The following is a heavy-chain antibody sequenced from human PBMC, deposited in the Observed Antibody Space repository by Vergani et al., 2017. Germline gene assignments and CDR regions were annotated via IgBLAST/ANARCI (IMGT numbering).Heavy chain of an antibody. D-gene: IGHD3-10*01. CDR1: GGSISSYY. CDR2: IYYSGST. J-gene: IGHJ2*01. V-gene: IGHV4-59*01. Sequence: QVQLQESGPGLVKPSETLSLTCTVSGGSISSYYWSWIRQPPGKGLEWIGYIYYSGSTNYNPSLKSRVTISVDTSKNQFSLKLSSVTAADTAVYYCARVGYYGSGSYYNWYFDLWGRGTLVTDSS. CDR3: ARVGYYGSGSYYNWYFDL.